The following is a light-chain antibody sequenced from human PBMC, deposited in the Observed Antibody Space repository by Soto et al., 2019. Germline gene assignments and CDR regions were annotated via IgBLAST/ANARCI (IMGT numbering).Light chain of an antibody. CDR3: QQYKDWPHT. CDR2: GAS. J-gene: IGKJ1*01. CDR1: QSGSDY. V-gene: IGKV3-15*01. Sequence: ETLMTHSPATLSVSTGERATLSCRASQSGSDYLAWYQQRPGQAPRLLIFGASTRATGFPARFSGSGSGTEFTLTISSLQSADFAVYYCQQYKDWPHTFGQGTKLEIK.